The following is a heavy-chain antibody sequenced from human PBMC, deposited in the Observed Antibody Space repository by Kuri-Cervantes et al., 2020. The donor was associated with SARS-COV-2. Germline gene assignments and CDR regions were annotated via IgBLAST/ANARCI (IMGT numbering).Heavy chain of an antibody. J-gene: IGHJ4*02. V-gene: IGHV3-11*04. D-gene: IGHD7-27*01. Sequence: GESLKISCAASGFNLSDYYITWIRQAPGKGLEWVSYISSGGSTIYYADSVKGRFTISRDNAKNSAYLQMNSLRAEDTAVYYCARDLRLGKSLDYWGQGTLVTVSS. CDR1: GFNLSDYY. CDR2: ISSGGSTI. CDR3: ARDLRLGKSLDY.